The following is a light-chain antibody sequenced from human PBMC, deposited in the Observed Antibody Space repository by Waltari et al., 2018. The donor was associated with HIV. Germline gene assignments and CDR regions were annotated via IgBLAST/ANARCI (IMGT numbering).Light chain of an antibody. CDR2: KDT. CDR3: QSADSSGTSVL. V-gene: IGLV3-25*03. Sequence: SYELTQPTSVSVSPGQTARITCSGDALPKQYAFWYRQKPGQAPVLVMYKDTKRPSGIPERFSGSSSGTTVTLTISGVQAEDEADYYCQSADSSGTSVLFGGGTKLTVL. J-gene: IGLJ2*01. CDR1: ALPKQY.